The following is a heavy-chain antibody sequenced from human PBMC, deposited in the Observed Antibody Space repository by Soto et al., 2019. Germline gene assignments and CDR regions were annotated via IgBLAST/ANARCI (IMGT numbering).Heavy chain of an antibody. V-gene: IGHV4-31*03. CDR3: ARVFSDSSSFFDP. CDR1: GSSTSSGGYY. D-gene: IGHD6-13*01. Sequence: SETLSLTCTVSGSSTSSGGYYWSWIRQHPGKGLEWIGYIYYSGSTYYNPSLKSRVTISVDTSKNQFSLKLSSVTAADTAVYYCARVFSDSSSFFDPWGQGTLVTVSS. CDR2: IYYSGST. J-gene: IGHJ5*02.